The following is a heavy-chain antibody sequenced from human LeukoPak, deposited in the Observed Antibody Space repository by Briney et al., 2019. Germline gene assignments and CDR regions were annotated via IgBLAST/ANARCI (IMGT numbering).Heavy chain of an antibody. CDR1: GFTFSSYA. V-gene: IGHV3-30*04. Sequence: GGSLRLSCAASGFTFSSYAMHWVRQALGKGLEWVAVISYDGSNKYYADSVKGRFTISRDNSKNTLYLQMNSLRAEDTAVYYCVRDHDWSFDLWGQGALVTVSS. CDR2: ISYDGSNK. J-gene: IGHJ4*02. D-gene: IGHD1-1*01. CDR3: VRDHDWSFDL.